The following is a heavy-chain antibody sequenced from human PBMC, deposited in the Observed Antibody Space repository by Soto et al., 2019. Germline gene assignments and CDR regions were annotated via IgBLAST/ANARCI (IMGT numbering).Heavy chain of an antibody. Sequence: QVQLVESGGGLVKPGGSLRLSCAASEFTFSDYYMTWIRQAPGKGLEWVSYISSSGRTINYADSVKGRFTISRDNAKNSLYLKMNSLRAEDTAVYYCARGTNFDWLIPRDYYLDYWGQGTLVAVSS. CDR2: ISSSGRTI. CDR1: EFTFSDYY. D-gene: IGHD3-9*01. V-gene: IGHV3-11*01. J-gene: IGHJ4*02. CDR3: ARGTNFDWLIPRDYYLDY.